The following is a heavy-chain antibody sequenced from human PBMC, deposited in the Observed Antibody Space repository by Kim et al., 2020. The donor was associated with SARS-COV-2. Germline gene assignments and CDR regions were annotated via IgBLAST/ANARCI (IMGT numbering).Heavy chain of an antibody. CDR3: VRLQGCGGDCDAFDV. V-gene: IGHV1-18*01. D-gene: IGHD2-21*01. CDR1: GYSFTTYG. J-gene: IGHJ3*01. CDR2: IRVYNVKT. Sequence: ASVKVSCKASGYSFTTYGLTWVRQAPGQGLEWMGYIRVYNVKTEYAQKFQVIVTMTTEMSTNTAYMEMRSLRSDDSAMYYCVRLQGCGGDCDAFDVWGQGRMVTVSS.